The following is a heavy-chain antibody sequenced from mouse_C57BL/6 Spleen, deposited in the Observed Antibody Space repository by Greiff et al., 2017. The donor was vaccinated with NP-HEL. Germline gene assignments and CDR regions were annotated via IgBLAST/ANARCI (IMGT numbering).Heavy chain of an antibody. CDR3: TRDDLNAMDY. CDR1: GYTFTDYE. V-gene: IGHV1-15*01. D-gene: IGHD5-5*01. J-gene: IGHJ4*01. CDR2: IDPETGGT. Sequence: VQLVESGAELVRPGASVTLSCKASGYTFTDYEMHWVKQTPVHGLEWIGAIDPETGGTAYNQKFKGKAILTADKSSSTAYMELRSLTSEDSAVYYCTRDDLNAMDYWGQGTSVTVSS.